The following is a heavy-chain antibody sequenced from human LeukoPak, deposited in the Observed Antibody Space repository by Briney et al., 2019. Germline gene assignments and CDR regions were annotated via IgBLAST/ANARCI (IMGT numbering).Heavy chain of an antibody. CDR2: INPSGGST. Sequence: ASVKVSCKASGYTFTGYYMHWVRQAPGQGLEWMGIINPSGGSTSYAQKFQGRVTMTRDTSTSTVYMELSSLRSEDTAVYYCARVWNQLVIDYWGQGTLVTVSS. CDR3: ARVWNQLVIDY. CDR1: GYTFTGYY. J-gene: IGHJ4*02. D-gene: IGHD2-2*01. V-gene: IGHV1-46*01.